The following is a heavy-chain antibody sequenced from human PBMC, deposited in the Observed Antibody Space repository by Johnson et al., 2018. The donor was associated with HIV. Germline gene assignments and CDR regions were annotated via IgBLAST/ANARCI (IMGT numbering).Heavy chain of an antibody. V-gene: IGHV3-9*01. CDR3: AGGLRSQIAVAGRGDAFDI. Sequence: VQLVESGGGLVQPGRSLRLSCAASGFTFDDYAMHWVRQAPGKGLEWVSGISWNSGSIGYADSVKGRFTISRDNAKNSLYLQMNRLRAEDTALDYCAGGLRSQIAVAGRGDAFDIWGQGTMVTVSS. CDR2: ISWNSGSI. J-gene: IGHJ3*02. CDR1: GFTFDDYA. D-gene: IGHD6-19*01.